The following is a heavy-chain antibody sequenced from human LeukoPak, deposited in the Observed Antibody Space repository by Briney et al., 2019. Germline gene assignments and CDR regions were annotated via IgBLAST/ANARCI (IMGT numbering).Heavy chain of an antibody. CDR1: GFTFSSYE. Sequence: GGSLRLSCAASGFTFSSYEMNWVRQAPGKGLEWVSYISSSCSTIYYADSVKGRFTISRDNAKNSLYLQMNSLRAEDTAVYYCARTPMYYDILTGYTYNWFDPWGQGTLVTVSS. CDR2: ISSSCSTI. J-gene: IGHJ5*02. CDR3: ARTPMYYDILTGYTYNWFDP. V-gene: IGHV3-48*03. D-gene: IGHD3-9*01.